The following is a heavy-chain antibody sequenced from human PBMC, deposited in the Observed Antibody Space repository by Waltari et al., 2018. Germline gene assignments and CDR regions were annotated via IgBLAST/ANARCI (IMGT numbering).Heavy chain of an antibody. D-gene: IGHD2-8*02. CDR3: ASLLVVYAIQGADAFDI. J-gene: IGHJ3*02. V-gene: IGHV7-4-1*02. CDR1: GYTFTSYA. CDR2: INTNTGNP. Sequence: QVQLVQSGSELKKPGASVKVSCKASGYTFTSYAMNWVRQAPGQGLEWMGWINTNTGNPTYAKGFTGRFVFSLDTSVSTAYLQISSLKAEDTAVYYCASLLVVYAIQGADAFDIWGQGTMVTVSS.